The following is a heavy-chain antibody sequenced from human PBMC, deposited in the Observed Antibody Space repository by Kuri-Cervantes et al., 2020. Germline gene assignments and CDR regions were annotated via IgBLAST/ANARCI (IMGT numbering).Heavy chain of an antibody. J-gene: IGHJ4*02. CDR1: GFTFSTYA. V-gene: IGHV3-21*01. Sequence: GESLKISCAVSGFTFSTYAMNWVRQAPGKGLEWVSSISRNSDYIYYADSVRGRFTISRDNAKNSLYLQMNSLRDEDTAVYYCARDPNPWGQGTLVTVSS. CDR3: ARDPNP. CDR2: ISRNSDYI.